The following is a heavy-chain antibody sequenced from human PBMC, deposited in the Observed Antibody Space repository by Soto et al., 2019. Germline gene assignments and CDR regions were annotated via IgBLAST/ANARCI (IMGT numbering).Heavy chain of an antibody. Sequence: GESLKISCKASGYSFSNYWIGWVRQMPGKGPEWMTIINPADSDTRYSPSFRGQVTISADKSISTAYLQWSSLETSDTAMYYCGRQVDAGRFDCWGQGTLVTVSS. CDR3: GRQVDAGRFDC. CDR1: GYSFSNYW. J-gene: IGHJ4*02. V-gene: IGHV5-51*01. CDR2: INPADSDT.